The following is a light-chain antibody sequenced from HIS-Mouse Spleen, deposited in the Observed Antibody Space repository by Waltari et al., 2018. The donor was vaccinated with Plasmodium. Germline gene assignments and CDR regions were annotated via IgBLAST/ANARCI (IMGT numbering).Light chain of an antibody. CDR2: DVS. CDR3: CSYAGSYTLV. J-gene: IGLJ2*01. Sequence: QSALTQPRSVSGSPGQSVTFSCTVTSSDVGGYNYVSWYQQHPGKAPKLMLYDVSKRPSGVPDRFSGSKSGNTASLTISGLQAEDEADYYCCSYAGSYTLVFGGGTKLTVL. V-gene: IGLV2-11*01. CDR1: SSDVGGYNY.